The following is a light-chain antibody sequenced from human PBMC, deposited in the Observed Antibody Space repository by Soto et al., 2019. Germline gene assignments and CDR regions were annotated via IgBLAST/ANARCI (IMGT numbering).Light chain of an antibody. CDR3: QQYKDYVYT. J-gene: IGKJ2*01. Sequence: DIQMTESQSSLSASVGHSVSIFSXASQTVERWMAWYQQKPGKAPKLLISDVSTLERGVPSRFSGSGSATEFTLTISGLQPDDFATYYCQQYKDYVYTFGQGTKVDIK. CDR2: DVS. V-gene: IGKV1-5*02. CDR1: QTVERW.